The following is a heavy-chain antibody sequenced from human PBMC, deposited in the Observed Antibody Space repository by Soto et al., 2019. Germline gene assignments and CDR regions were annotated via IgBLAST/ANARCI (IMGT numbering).Heavy chain of an antibody. CDR2: IWYDGSNK. V-gene: IGHV3-33*01. Sequence: QVQLVESGGGVVQPGRSLRLSCAASGFTFSSYGMHWVRQAPGKGLEWVAVIWYDGSNKYYADSVKGRFTISRDNSKNTLYLQMNSLRAEDTAVYYCAREGDYGDSYFQHWGQGTPVTVSS. D-gene: IGHD4-17*01. J-gene: IGHJ1*01. CDR1: GFTFSSYG. CDR3: AREGDYGDSYFQH.